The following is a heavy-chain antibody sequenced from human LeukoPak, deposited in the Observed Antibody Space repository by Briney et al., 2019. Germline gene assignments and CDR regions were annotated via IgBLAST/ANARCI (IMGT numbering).Heavy chain of an antibody. CDR2: IYPGDSDT. J-gene: IGHJ6*02. D-gene: IGHD6-6*01. CDR3: ARRAGQHVTNYYAMDV. CDR1: GYSFTTYW. Sequence: GDSLKISCKGSGYSFTTYWIGWVRQMPGKALECMGIIYPGDSDTRYSPSFQGQVTISADKSISTAYLQWSSLKASDTALYYCARRAGQHVTNYYAMDVWGQGTTVTVSS. V-gene: IGHV5-51*01.